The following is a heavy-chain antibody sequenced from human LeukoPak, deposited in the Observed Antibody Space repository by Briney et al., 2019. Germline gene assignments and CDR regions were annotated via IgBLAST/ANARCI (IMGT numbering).Heavy chain of an antibody. CDR3: ARALRYDDSSGYYAY. CDR2: INYNSGAT. Sequence: GAAVKVSCKGCGYTFSGYYMHWVRQAPGQGLEWMGWINYNSGATNYTYALHGRVTMTRDTSNTLYYMELSNLRSDDTAVYYCARALRYDDSSGYYAYWGQGTLVTVSS. D-gene: IGHD3-22*01. CDR1: GYTFSGYY. J-gene: IGHJ4*02. V-gene: IGHV1-2*02.